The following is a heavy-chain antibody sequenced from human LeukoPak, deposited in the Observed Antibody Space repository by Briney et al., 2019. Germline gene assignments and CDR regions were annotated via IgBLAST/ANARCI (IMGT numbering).Heavy chain of an antibody. J-gene: IGHJ4*02. CDR1: GFSFSSYA. V-gene: IGHV3-23*01. CDR3: AKDPESTGYANYFDH. Sequence: GGSLRPSCAASGFSFSSYAMSWVRQAPGKGLEWVAVIGASSEIIYYAESVKGRFAISRDNYRNTLFLQMNSLRAEDSAVYYCAKDPESTGYANYFDHWGQGTLVTVSS. CDR2: IGASSEII. D-gene: IGHD5-12*01.